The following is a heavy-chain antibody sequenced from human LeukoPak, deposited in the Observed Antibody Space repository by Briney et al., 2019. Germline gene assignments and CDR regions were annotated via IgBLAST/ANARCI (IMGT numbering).Heavy chain of an antibody. CDR1: GGSISSYY. D-gene: IGHD6-19*01. Sequence: SETLSLTCTVSGGSISSYYRSWIRQPPGKGLEWIGYIYYSGSTNYNPSLKSRVTISADTSKNQFSLKLSSVTAADTAVYYCARDPSQWLVFFDCWGQGTLATVSS. CDR2: IYYSGST. J-gene: IGHJ4*02. V-gene: IGHV4-59*01. CDR3: ARDPSQWLVFFDC.